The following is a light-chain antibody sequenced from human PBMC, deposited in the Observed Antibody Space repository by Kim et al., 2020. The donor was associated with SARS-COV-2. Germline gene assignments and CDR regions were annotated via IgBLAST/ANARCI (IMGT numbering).Light chain of an antibody. CDR1: QSISNN. CDR3: HHYNDWPPGDS. CDR2: GTS. V-gene: IGKV3-15*01. J-gene: IGKJ2*03. Sequence: DIVMTQSPSTLSVSPGERATLSCRASQSISNNLAWYQHKPGQAPRLLIYGTSTRATGIPARFSGSGSGTDFTLTVSSLQAEDFAVYYCHHYNDWPPGDSFGQGTKLEI.